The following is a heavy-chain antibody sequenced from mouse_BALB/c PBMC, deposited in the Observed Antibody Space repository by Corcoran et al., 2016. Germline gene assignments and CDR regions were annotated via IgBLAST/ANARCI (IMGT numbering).Heavy chain of an antibody. V-gene: IGHV1S136*01. J-gene: IGHJ3*01. CDR1: GYTFTSYV. Sequence: EVQLQQSGPELVKPGASVKMSCKASGYTFTSYVMHWVKQKPGQGLEWIGYINPYNDGTKYNEKFNGQATLNSDKSYITAYMEPSSLTSEDSAVYYCATTMITVFAYWGQGTLVTVSA. D-gene: IGHD2-4*01. CDR3: ATTMITVFAY. CDR2: INPYNDGT.